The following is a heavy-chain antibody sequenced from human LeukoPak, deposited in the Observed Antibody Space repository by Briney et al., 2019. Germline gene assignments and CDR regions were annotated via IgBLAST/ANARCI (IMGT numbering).Heavy chain of an antibody. CDR3: ARSLIVVPVDY. D-gene: IGHD2-15*01. CDR1: GGSFSGYY. V-gene: IGHV4-34*01. J-gene: IGHJ4*02. Sequence: PSETLSLTCAVYGGSFSGYYWSWLRQPPGKGLEWIGEINHSGSTNYNPSLKSRVTISVDTSKNQFSLKLSSVTAADTAVYYCARSLIVVPVDYWGQGTLVTVSS. CDR2: INHSGST.